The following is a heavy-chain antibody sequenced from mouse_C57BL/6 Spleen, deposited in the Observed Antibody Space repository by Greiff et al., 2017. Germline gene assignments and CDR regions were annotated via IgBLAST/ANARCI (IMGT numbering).Heavy chain of an antibody. J-gene: IGHJ1*03. D-gene: IGHD2-5*01. CDR1: GYTFTSYW. CDR3: ARTFYYSNYGWYFDV. Sequence: QVQLQQSGAELVKPGASVKMSCKASGYTFTSYWITWVKQRPGQGLEWIGDIYPGSGSTNYNEKFKSKATLTVDTSSSTAYMQLSSLTSEDSAVYYCARTFYYSNYGWYFDVWGTGTTVTVSS. V-gene: IGHV1-55*01. CDR2: IYPGSGST.